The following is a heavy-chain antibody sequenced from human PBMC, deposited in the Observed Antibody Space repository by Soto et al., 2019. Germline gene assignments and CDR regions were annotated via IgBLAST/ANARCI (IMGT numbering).Heavy chain of an antibody. D-gene: IGHD6-19*01. CDR2: ISSSSSTI. V-gene: IGHV3-48*02. Sequence: GGSLRLSCAASGFTFSSYSMNWVRQAPGKGLEWVSYISSSSSTIYYADSVKGRFTISRDNAKNSLYLQMNSLRDEDTAVYYCARVPSSGWYRLAFDYWGQGTLVTVSS. CDR1: GFTFSSYS. J-gene: IGHJ4*02. CDR3: ARVPSSGWYRLAFDY.